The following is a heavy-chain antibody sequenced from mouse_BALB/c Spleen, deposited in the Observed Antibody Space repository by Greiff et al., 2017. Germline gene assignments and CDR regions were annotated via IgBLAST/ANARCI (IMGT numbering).Heavy chain of an antibody. Sequence: EVNLVESGGGLVKPGGSLKLSCAASGFTFSSYTMSWVRQTPEKRLEWVATISSGGSYTYYPDSVKGRFTISRDNAKNTLYLQMSSLKSEDTAMYYCTSNYGENYWGQGTTLTVSS. CDR1: GFTFSSYT. CDR3: TSNYGENY. D-gene: IGHD1-1*01. J-gene: IGHJ2*01. V-gene: IGHV5-6-4*01. CDR2: ISSGGSYT.